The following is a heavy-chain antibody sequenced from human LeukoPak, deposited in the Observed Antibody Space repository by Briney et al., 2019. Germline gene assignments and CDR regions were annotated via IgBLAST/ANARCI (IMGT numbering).Heavy chain of an antibody. Sequence: PGGSLRLSCAASGFTFSSYAMHWVRQAPGKGLEYVSAISSNGGSTYCANSVKGRFTISRDNSKNTLYLQMGSLRAEDMAVYYCARGQWLVMDWFDPWGQGTLVTVSS. CDR1: GFTFSSYA. V-gene: IGHV3-64*01. CDR2: ISSNGGST. D-gene: IGHD6-19*01. CDR3: ARGQWLVMDWFDP. J-gene: IGHJ5*02.